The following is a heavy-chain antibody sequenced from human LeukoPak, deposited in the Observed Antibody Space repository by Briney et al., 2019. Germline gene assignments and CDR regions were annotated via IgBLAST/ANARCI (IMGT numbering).Heavy chain of an antibody. CDR1: GFTFGDYA. D-gene: IGHD3-3*01. V-gene: IGHV3-49*04. CDR3: TRVEDYDFWSGYSPSDAFDI. J-gene: IGHJ3*02. Sequence: PGGSLRLSCTASGFTFGDYAMSWVRQAPGKGLEWVGFIRSKAYGGTTEYAASVKGRFTISRDDSKSIAYLQMNSLKTEDTAVYYCTRVEDYDFWSGYSPSDAFDIWGQGTMVTVSS. CDR2: IRSKAYGGTT.